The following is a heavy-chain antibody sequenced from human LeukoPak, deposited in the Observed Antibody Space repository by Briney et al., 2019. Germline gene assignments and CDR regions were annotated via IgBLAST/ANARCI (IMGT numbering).Heavy chain of an antibody. J-gene: IGHJ6*03. CDR2: MNPITGNT. V-gene: IGHV1-8*03. D-gene: IGHD6-6*01. Sequence: GASVKVSCKASGYTFTSYDINWVRQVTGQGLEWMGRMNPITGNTGYAQKFQGRVTISKNTSISTAYMELSSLRSEDTAVYYCARKRYSSSSNYYYMDVWGRGTTVTVSS. CDR1: GYTFTSYD. CDR3: ARKRYSSSSNYYYMDV.